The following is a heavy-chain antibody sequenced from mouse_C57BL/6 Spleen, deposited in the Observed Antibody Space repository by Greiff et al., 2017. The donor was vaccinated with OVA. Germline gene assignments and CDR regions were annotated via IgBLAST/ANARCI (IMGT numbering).Heavy chain of an antibody. J-gene: IGHJ3*01. CDR2: IDPENGDT. CDR1: GFNIKDDY. Sequence: EVQGVESGAELVRPGASVKLSCTASGFNIKDDYMHWVKQRPEQGLEWIGWIDPENGDTAYASKFQGTATITADTSSNAAYLQLSSLTSEDTSVYYCTTGLLRFAYWGQGTLVTVAA. CDR3: TTGLLRFAY. D-gene: IGHD1-1*01. V-gene: IGHV14-4*01.